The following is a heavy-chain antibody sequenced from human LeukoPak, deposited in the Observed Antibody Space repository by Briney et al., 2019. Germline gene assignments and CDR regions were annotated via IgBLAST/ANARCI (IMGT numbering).Heavy chain of an antibody. CDR1: GGSISSYY. CDR2: IYYSGST. Sequence: KPSETLSLTCTVSGGSISSYYWSWIRQPPGKGLEWIGYIYYSGSTNYNPSLKSRVTISVDTSKNQFSLKLSSVTAADTAVYYCARGPGYCTNGICDSIDYWGQGTLVTVSS. J-gene: IGHJ4*02. V-gene: IGHV4-59*01. CDR3: ARGPGYCTNGICDSIDY. D-gene: IGHD2-8*01.